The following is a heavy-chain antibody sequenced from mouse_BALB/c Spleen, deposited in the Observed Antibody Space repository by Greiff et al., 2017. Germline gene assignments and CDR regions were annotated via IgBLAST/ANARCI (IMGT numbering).Heavy chain of an antibody. D-gene: IGHD2-4*01. CDR3: ARAGDYGGYFDV. J-gene: IGHJ1*01. CDR2: ISSGGST. CDR1: GFTFSSYA. V-gene: IGHV5-6-5*01. Sequence: EVKLMESGGGLVKPGGSLKLSCAASGFTFSSYAMSWVRQTPEKRLEWVASISSGGSTYYPDSVKGRFTISRDNARNILYLQMSSLRSEDTAMYYCARAGDYGGYFDVWGAGTTVTVSS.